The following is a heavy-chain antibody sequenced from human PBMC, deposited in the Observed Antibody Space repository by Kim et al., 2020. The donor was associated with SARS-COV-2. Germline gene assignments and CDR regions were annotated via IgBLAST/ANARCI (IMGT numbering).Heavy chain of an antibody. V-gene: IGHV1-46*01. J-gene: IGHJ6*03. CDR3: ARAYGDYVGRRSLYYYYYYMDV. D-gene: IGHD4-17*01. Sequence: ASVKVSCKASGYTFTSYYMHWVRQAPGQGLEWMGIINPSGGSTSYAQKFQGRVTMTRDTSTSTVYMELSSLRSEDTAVYYCARAYGDYVGRRSLYYYYYYMDVWGKGTTVTVSS. CDR2: INPSGGST. CDR1: GYTFTSYY.